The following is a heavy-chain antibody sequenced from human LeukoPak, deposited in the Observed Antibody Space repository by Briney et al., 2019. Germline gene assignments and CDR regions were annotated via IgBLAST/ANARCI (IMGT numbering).Heavy chain of an antibody. V-gene: IGHV3-15*01. Sequence: GGSLRLSCAASGFTFSSYGMHWVRQAPGKGLEWVGRVKSKTDGGTIHYAAPVKGRFTISRDDSKNTVYLQMNSLKTEDTAVYYCVTDPQQLGYWGRGTLVTVSS. D-gene: IGHD6-13*01. CDR2: VKSKTDGGTI. CDR1: GFTFSSYG. J-gene: IGHJ4*02. CDR3: VTDPQQLGY.